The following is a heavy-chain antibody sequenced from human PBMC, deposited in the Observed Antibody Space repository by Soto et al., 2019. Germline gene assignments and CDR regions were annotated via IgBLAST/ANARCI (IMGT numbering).Heavy chain of an antibody. J-gene: IGHJ4*02. CDR2: INPDSGIT. CDR1: GYTFTASY. CDR3: VRDTGRSLASVRFDY. D-gene: IGHD1-1*01. V-gene: IGHV1-2*02. Sequence: GASVKVSCKASGYTFTASYIHWLRQAPGQGLEWMGWINPDSGITNYARKFQGRVTLTGDTSISTAYMELNTLKSDDSALYYCVRDTGRSLASVRFDYWGQGTLVTVSS.